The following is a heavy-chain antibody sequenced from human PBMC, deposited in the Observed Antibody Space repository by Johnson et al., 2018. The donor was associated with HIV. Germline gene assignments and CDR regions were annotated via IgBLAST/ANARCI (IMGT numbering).Heavy chain of an antibody. CDR2: ISFDGSNK. CDR3: GRDLRGAFDI. Sequence: QVQLVESGGGVVQPGRSLRLSCAASGFTFSSYAMHWVRQAPGKGLEWVAVISFDGSNKYYAGSVKGRFTISRDNAKNSLYLQMNSLRAEETAVYYCGRDLRGAFDIWGQGTMVTVSS. V-gene: IGHV3-30-3*01. CDR1: GFTFSSYA. J-gene: IGHJ3*02. D-gene: IGHD4-17*01.